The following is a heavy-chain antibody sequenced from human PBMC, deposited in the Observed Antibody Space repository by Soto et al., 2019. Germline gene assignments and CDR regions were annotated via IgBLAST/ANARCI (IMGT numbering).Heavy chain of an antibody. CDR2: IGWNSGTI. CDR1: GFTFKDYA. V-gene: IGHV3-9*01. D-gene: IGHD6-13*01. Sequence: GGSLRLSCAASGFTFKDYAMHWVRQAPGKGLEWVSGIGWNSGTIDHADSVKGRFTISRDNAKNSLYLQMNSLRAEDTAFYYCAKDIGAASAGTFFGFNIWGQGTMVTVSS. J-gene: IGHJ3*02. CDR3: AKDIGAASAGTFFGFNI.